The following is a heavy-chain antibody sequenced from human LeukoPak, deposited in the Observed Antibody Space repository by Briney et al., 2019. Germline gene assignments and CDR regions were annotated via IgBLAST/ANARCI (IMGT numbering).Heavy chain of an antibody. CDR2: ISYDGSNK. CDR3: AKDVSWNWFDP. Sequence: GGSLRLSCAASGFTFSTYAMHWVRQAPGKGLEWVAVISYDGSNKYYADSVKGRSTISRDNSKNTLYLQMNTLRAEDTAVYYCAKDVSWNWFDPWGQGTLVTVSS. CDR1: GFTFSTYA. J-gene: IGHJ5*02. V-gene: IGHV3-30*18.